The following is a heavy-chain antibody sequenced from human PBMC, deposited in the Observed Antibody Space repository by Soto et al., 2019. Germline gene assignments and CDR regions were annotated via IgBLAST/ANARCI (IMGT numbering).Heavy chain of an antibody. CDR1: GFTFSSYA. CDR2: ISGSGGST. J-gene: IGHJ4*02. D-gene: IGHD6-13*01. CDR3: AKDRTPGYSSSWYGGPKRDLVDY. V-gene: IGHV3-23*01. Sequence: GGSLRLSCAASGFTFSSYAMSWVRQAPGKGLEWVSAISGSGGSTYYADSVKGRFTISRDNSKNTLYLQMNSLRAEDTAVYYCAKDRTPGYSSSWYGGPKRDLVDYWGQGTLVTVSS.